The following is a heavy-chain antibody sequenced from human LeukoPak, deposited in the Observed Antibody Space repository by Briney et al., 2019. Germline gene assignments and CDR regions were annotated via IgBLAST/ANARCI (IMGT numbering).Heavy chain of an antibody. CDR3: VRAETMIVVSH. CDR2: TYYSGST. Sequence: SETLSLTCTVSGGSISSGGYYWSWIRQHPGKGLEWIGYTYYSGSTYYNPSLKSRVTISVDTSKNQFSLKLSSVTAADTAVYYCVRAETMIVVSHWGQGTLITVSS. V-gene: IGHV4-31*03. J-gene: IGHJ4*02. CDR1: GGSISSGGYY. D-gene: IGHD3-22*01.